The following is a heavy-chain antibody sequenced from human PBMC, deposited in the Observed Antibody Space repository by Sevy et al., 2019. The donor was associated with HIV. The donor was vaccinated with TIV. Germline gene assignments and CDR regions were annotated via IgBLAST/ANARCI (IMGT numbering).Heavy chain of an antibody. J-gene: IGHJ4*02. CDR3: ARDLPHLLPWELSRGSDF. Sequence: GRSLRLSCTAYGFTFSNYAVHWVRQAPGKGLEWVAIISHDEIHKDFADSVRGRFSISRDTSKNTIYLQMNSLRPEDTAVYYCARDLPHLLPWELSRGSDFWGQGTLVTVSS. CDR2: ISHDEIHK. CDR1: GFTFSNYA. V-gene: IGHV3-30*04. D-gene: IGHD3-16*01.